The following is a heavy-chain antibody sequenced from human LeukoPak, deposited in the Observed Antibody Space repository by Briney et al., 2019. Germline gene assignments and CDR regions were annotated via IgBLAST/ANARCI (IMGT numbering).Heavy chain of an antibody. Sequence: PAGYLRFYCAASGFTFNAIWMSRLRPAPGQGLKWVGNIKEDGSERHYVDSVKGSFTISTDNAEASLYLQMSSLRVEDTDVDYCARYTVPFCGGDCYSQFLDYWGQGAVVTVSP. CDR3: ARYTVPFCGGDCYSQFLDY. J-gene: IGHJ4*02. CDR2: IKEDGSER. V-gene: IGHV3-7*01. D-gene: IGHD2-21*01. CDR1: GFTFNAIW.